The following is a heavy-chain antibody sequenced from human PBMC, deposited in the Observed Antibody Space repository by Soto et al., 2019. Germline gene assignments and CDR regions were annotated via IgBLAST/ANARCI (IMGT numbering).Heavy chain of an antibody. CDR1: GFTFSRYA. Sequence: EVQLLESGGGLVQPGGSLRLSCAASGFTFSRYAMSWVRQAPGKGLEWVSAISGSGGSTYYADSVKGRFTISRDNSKNTVYRQMNSLRAEDTAVYYCAKGGDYGSGLFDPWGQGTLVTVSS. V-gene: IGHV3-23*01. J-gene: IGHJ5*02. CDR3: AKGGDYGSGLFDP. CDR2: ISGSGGST. D-gene: IGHD3-10*01.